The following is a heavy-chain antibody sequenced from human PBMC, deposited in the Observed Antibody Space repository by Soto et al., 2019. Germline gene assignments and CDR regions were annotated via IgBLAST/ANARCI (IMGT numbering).Heavy chain of an antibody. V-gene: IGHV3-21*06. J-gene: IGHJ4*02. Sequence: EVQLVESGGGLVKHGGSLRLSCAASGCTFTRYSMNWVRQAPGKWLEWVSSISSTTNYIYYGDSMKGRFTIASDNAKNSLYLEMNSLRADDMDVYYCAREAEDLTANFDYWGQGTLGTVSS. CDR1: GCTFTRYS. CDR2: ISSTTNYI. CDR3: AREAEDLTANFDY.